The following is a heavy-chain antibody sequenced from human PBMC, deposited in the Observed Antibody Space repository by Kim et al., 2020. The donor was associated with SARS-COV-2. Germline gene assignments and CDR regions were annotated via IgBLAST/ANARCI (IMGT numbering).Heavy chain of an antibody. Sequence: GGSLRLSCAASGFTFSSYAMHWVRQAPGKGLEWVAVISYDGSNKYYADSVKGRFTISRDNSKNTLYLQMNSLRAEDTAVYYCARDRRLRYHDPYYYGMDVWGQGTTVTVSS. CDR1: GFTFSSYA. CDR3: ARDRRLRYHDPYYYGMDV. V-gene: IGHV3-30-3*01. CDR2: ISYDGSNK. J-gene: IGHJ6*02. D-gene: IGHD5-12*01.